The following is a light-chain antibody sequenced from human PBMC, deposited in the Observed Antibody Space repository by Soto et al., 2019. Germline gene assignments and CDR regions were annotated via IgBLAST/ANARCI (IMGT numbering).Light chain of an antibody. V-gene: IGKV1-9*01. CDR2: SAS. Sequence: DIQLTQSPSFLSASVGDRVTITCRASQGISSYLAWYQQKPGKAPNLLIYSASTLQSGVPSRFSGSGSGTDFTLTISSLQPEDFATYYCQHLQGYPRTFGQGTKVEIK. J-gene: IGKJ1*01. CDR1: QGISSY. CDR3: QHLQGYPRT.